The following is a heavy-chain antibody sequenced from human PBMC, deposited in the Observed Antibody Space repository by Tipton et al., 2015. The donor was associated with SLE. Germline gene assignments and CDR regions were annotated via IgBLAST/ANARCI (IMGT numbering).Heavy chain of an antibody. CDR2: IVGDGTST. Sequence: GSLRLSCAASGFNFGNHWMHWVRQAPGKGLVWVSRIVGDGTSTSYADSVKGRFTISRDNAKNTLFLEMNSLRAEDTAIYYCARDDWELLDYWGQGTLVTVSS. V-gene: IGHV3-74*01. CDR3: ARDDWELLDY. D-gene: IGHD1-26*01. J-gene: IGHJ4*02. CDR1: GFNFGNHW.